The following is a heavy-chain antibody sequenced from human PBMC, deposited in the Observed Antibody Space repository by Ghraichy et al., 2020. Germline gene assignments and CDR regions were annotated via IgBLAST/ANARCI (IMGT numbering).Heavy chain of an antibody. Sequence: SETLSLTCAVYGGSFSGYYWSWIRQPPGKGLEWIGEINHSGSTNYNPSLKSRVTISVDTSKNRFSLKLSSVTAADTAVYYCAVPGVGTSYYYYGMDVWGQGTTVTVSS. CDR3: AVPGVGTSYYYYGMDV. V-gene: IGHV4-34*01. J-gene: IGHJ6*02. CDR1: GGSFSGYY. D-gene: IGHD1-1*01. CDR2: INHSGST.